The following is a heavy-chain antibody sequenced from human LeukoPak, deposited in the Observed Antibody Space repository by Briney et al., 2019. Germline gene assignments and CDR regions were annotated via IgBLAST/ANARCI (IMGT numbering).Heavy chain of an antibody. CDR2: IKSKTDGGTT. D-gene: IGHD1-26*01. CDR3: TTGSIVGATSGFDY. Sequence: KTGGSLRLSCAASGFTFSNAWMSWVRQAPGKGLEWVGRIKSKTDGGTTDYAAPVKGRFTISRDDSKNTLYLQMNSLKTEDTAVYYCTTGSIVGATSGFDYWGQGTLVTVSS. J-gene: IGHJ4*02. V-gene: IGHV3-15*01. CDR1: GFTFSNAW.